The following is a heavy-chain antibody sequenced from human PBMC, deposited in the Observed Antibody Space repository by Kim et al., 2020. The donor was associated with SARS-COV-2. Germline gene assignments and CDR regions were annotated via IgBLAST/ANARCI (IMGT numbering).Heavy chain of an antibody. Sequence: SETLSLTCAVYGGSFSGYYWSWIRQPPGKGLEWIGEINHSGSTNYNPSLKSRVTISVDTSKNQFSLKLSSVTAADKAVYYCARGLGRYYYDSSGPTAGFDPWGQGTLVTVSS. D-gene: IGHD3-22*01. CDR1: GGSFSGYY. CDR2: INHSGST. V-gene: IGHV4-34*01. J-gene: IGHJ5*02. CDR3: ARGLGRYYYDSSGPTAGFDP.